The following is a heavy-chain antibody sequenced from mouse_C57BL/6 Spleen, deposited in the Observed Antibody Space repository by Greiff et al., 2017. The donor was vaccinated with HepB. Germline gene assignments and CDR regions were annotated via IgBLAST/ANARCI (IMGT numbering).Heavy chain of an antibody. CDR3: ARMGPTGSSSRYYFDY. V-gene: IGHV1-26*01. J-gene: IGHJ2*01. D-gene: IGHD1-1*01. CDR1: GYTFTDYY. CDR2: INPNNGGT. Sequence: EVQLQQSGPELVKPGASVKISCKASGYTFTDYYMNWVKQSHGKSLEWIGDINPNNGGTSYNQKFKGKATLTVDKSSSTAYMELRSLTSEDSAVYYCARMGPTGSSSRYYFDYWGQGTTLTVSS.